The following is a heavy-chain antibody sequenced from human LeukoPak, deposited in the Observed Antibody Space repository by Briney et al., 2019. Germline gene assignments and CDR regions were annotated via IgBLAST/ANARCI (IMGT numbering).Heavy chain of an antibody. CDR3: AREVGYCSSTSCYTLLVHYYYYGMDV. CDR2: ISSSSSYI. V-gene: IGHV3-21*01. J-gene: IGHJ6*02. CDR1: GFTFSSYS. Sequence: PGGSLRLSCAASGFTFSSYSMNWVRQAPGKGLEWVSSISSSSSYIYYADSVKGRFTISRDNAKNSLYLQMNSLRAEDTAVYYCAREVGYCSSTSCYTLLVHYYYYGMDVWGQGTTVTVSS. D-gene: IGHD2-2*02.